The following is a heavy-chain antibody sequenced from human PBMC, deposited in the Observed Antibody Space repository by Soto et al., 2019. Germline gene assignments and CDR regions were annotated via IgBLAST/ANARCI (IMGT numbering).Heavy chain of an antibody. CDR1: GYRFTSYW. Sequence: PGESLKISSKGSGYRFTSYWIGWVRQMPGQGLEWMGIIYPGDSDTRYSPSFQGQVTISADKSISTAYLQWSSLKASDTAMYYCPRQLPYVWSGYHLFYYWGQGTLVTVSS. CDR2: IYPGDSDT. CDR3: PRQLPYVWSGYHLFYY. J-gene: IGHJ4*02. D-gene: IGHD3-3*01. V-gene: IGHV5-51*01.